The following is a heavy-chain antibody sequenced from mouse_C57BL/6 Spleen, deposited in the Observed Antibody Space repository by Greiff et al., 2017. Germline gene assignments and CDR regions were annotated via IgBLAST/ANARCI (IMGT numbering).Heavy chain of an antibody. Sequence: QVQLQQPGAELVKPGASVKLSCKASGYTFTSYWMHWVKQRPGRGLEWIGRIDPNSGGTKYNEKFKSKATLTVDKPSSTTYIQLSSLTSEDSAVYYCARSDPTVVATGAMDYWGQGTSVTVSS. CDR2: IDPNSGGT. V-gene: IGHV1-72*01. CDR1: GYTFTSYW. CDR3: ARSDPTVVATGAMDY. J-gene: IGHJ4*01. D-gene: IGHD1-1*01.